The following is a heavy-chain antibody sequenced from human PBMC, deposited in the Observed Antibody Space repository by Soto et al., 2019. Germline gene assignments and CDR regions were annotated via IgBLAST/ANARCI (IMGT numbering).Heavy chain of an antibody. Sequence: QVQLVQSGVEVKKPGASVKVSCKASGYTFISHGISWVRQAPGQGLEWMGWISGKNGNTNYAQKLQGRVTLTADTSTSTAYMELRSLRSDATAVYYCARVSSSFVVVPDSGMDVWGKGTTVPVSS. CDR2: ISGKNGNT. V-gene: IGHV1-18*04. CDR1: GYTFISHG. CDR3: ARVSSSFVVVPDSGMDV. J-gene: IGHJ6*04. D-gene: IGHD2-15*01.